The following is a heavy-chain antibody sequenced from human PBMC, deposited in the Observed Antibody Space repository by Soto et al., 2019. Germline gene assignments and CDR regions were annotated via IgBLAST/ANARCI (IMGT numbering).Heavy chain of an antibody. CDR1: GFTFKESA. Sequence: EVRLLEAGGGLKQPGGSLRLSCAASGFTFKESAMNWVRQAPGKGLEWVASISDTGASTWYAESVRGRLSISRDNSKNTLYLRMNRLRGEATAVYYCAKVRGGGWAWYFDNWGQGTLVTVSS. CDR2: ISDTGAST. CDR3: AKVRGGGWAWYFDN. J-gene: IGHJ4*02. D-gene: IGHD6-19*01. V-gene: IGHV3-23*01.